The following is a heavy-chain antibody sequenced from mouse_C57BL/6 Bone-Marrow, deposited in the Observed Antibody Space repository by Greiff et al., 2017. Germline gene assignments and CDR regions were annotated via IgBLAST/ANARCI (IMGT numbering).Heavy chain of an antibody. CDR3: ASDYYGSSYDYYAMDY. CDR1: GYTFTSYW. D-gene: IGHD1-1*01. CDR2: IDPNSGGT. Sequence: QVQLKQPGAELVKPGASVKLSCKASGYTFTSYWMHWVKQRPGRGLEWIGRIDPNSGGTKYNEKFKSKATLTVDKPSSTAYMQLSSLTSEDSAVYYCASDYYGSSYDYYAMDYWGQGTSVTVSS. V-gene: IGHV1-72*01. J-gene: IGHJ4*01.